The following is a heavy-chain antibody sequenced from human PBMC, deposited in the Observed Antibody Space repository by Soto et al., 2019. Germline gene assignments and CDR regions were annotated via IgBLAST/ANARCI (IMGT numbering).Heavy chain of an antibody. V-gene: IGHV4-59*01. CDR1: GGSISSYY. D-gene: IGHD2-2*01. Sequence: QVQLQESGPGLVKPSETLSLTCTVSGGSISSYYWSWIRQPPGKGLEWIGYNYYSGSTNYNPSLKGRVTISVDTSKHQFSLKLSSVTAADTAVYYCARGRGGWFINQLLNAFDIWGQGTMVTVSS. J-gene: IGHJ3*02. CDR2: NYYSGST. CDR3: ARGRGGWFINQLLNAFDI.